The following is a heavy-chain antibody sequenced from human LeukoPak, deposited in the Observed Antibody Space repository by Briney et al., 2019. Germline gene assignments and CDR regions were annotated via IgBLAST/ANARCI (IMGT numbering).Heavy chain of an antibody. D-gene: IGHD6-19*01. J-gene: IGHJ3*02. CDR1: GLSFTTYG. CDR3: ARDPSIAVAGGSGAFDI. CDR2: ISYDGRHQ. V-gene: IGHV3-33*08. Sequence: PGQSLRLSCEASGLSFTTYGMHWVRQPPGKGLEWVAVISYDGRHQNYADSVKGRFTISRDNSKNTLYLQMNSLRAEDTAVYYCARDPSIAVAGGSGAFDIWGQGTMVTVSS.